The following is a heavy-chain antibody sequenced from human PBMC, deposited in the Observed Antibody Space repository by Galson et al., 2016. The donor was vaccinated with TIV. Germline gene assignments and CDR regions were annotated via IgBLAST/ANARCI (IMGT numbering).Heavy chain of an antibody. Sequence: SLRLSCAASGFIVSSNYMTWVRQAPGKGLEWVSLIYSGGSTSYADSVKGRLTISRNNSKNTVYLQMNNLCAEDTAMYYCAKDRQHCGNECYLYYYYGIDVWGQGTTVTVSS. CDR2: IYSGGST. J-gene: IGHJ6*02. V-gene: IGHV3-66*02. CDR1: GFIVSSNY. D-gene: IGHD2-21*01. CDR3: AKDRQHCGNECYLYYYYGIDV.